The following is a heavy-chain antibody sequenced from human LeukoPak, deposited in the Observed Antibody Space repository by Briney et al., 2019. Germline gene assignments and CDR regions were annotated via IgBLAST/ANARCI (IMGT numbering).Heavy chain of an antibody. J-gene: IGHJ4*02. CDR3: AKDGIVGATSLNYFDS. CDR1: GFTFSSYA. Sequence: PGGSLRLSCAASGFTFSSYAMGWVRQAPGKGLEWVSVISIGGVRTYYADSVKGRFTISRDNSKNTLFLQMNSLSPNDTAVYYCAKDGIVGATSLNYFDSWGQGTLATVSS. CDR2: ISIGGVRT. D-gene: IGHD1-26*01. V-gene: IGHV3-23*01.